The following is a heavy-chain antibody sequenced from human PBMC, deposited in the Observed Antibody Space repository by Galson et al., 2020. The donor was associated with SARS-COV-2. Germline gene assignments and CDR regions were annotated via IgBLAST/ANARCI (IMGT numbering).Heavy chain of an antibody. V-gene: IGHV3-7*01. D-gene: IGHD3-22*01. CDR3: ARDMYYYDTTYDYYGMDV. J-gene: IGHJ6*02. Sequence: GESLKISCAASGFPFSSYWMSWVRQAPGKGLEWVANIKQDGSEQYYADSVKGRFTISRDNAKNSLYLQMNSLRAEDTAVYYCARDMYYYDTTYDYYGMDVWGQGTTVTVSS. CDR2: IKQDGSEQ. CDR1: GFPFSSYW.